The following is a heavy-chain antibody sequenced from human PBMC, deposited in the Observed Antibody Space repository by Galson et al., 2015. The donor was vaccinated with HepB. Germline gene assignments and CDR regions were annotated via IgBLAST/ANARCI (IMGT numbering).Heavy chain of an antibody. CDR1: GDSITTYY. CDR2: MYYSGNT. J-gene: IGHJ4*02. V-gene: IGHV4-59*01. Sequence: ETLSLTCTVSGDSITTYYWSWIRQPPGKGLEWIGYMYYSGNTNYNPALKSRVTMSVNTSTNQFSLKLSSVTAADTAFYYCARYTYGNFDYWGQGILVTVSS. D-gene: IGHD3-10*01. CDR3: ARYTYGNFDY.